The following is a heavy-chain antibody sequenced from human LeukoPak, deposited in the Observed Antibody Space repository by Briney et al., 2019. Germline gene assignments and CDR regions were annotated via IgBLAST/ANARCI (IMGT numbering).Heavy chain of an antibody. CDR1: GYTFTSYN. CDR2: INPSGGST. J-gene: IGHJ4*02. Sequence: GASVKVSCKASGYTFTSYNMHWVRQAPGQGLEWMGIINPSGGSTNYAQKFQGRVTMTRDTSISTAYMELSRLRSDDTAVYYCARVGSGYYYYFDYWGQGILVTVSS. CDR3: ARVGSGYYYYFDY. D-gene: IGHD3-22*01. V-gene: IGHV1-46*01.